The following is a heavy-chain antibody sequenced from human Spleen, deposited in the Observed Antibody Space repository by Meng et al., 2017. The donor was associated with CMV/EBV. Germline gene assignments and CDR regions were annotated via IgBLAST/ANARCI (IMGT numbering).Heavy chain of an antibody. D-gene: IGHD3-10*01. V-gene: IGHV3-73*01. J-gene: IGHJ4*02. Sequence: GESLKISCVASGFNFSGSAMHWVRQASGKGLEWVGRIRSRGNGYATAYAASVKGRFTISRDDSKDTVYLQMNSLRTEDTAVYYCARDLDAYYYGGGSYRGDYWGQGTLVTVSS. CDR3: ARDLDAYYYGGGSYRGDY. CDR1: GFNFSGSA. CDR2: IRSRGNGYAT.